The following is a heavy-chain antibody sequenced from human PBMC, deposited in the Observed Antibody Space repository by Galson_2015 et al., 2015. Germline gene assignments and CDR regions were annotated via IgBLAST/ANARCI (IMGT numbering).Heavy chain of an antibody. CDR1: GGSISSSNW. D-gene: IGHD2-2*01. Sequence: LSLTCAVSGGSISSSNWWSWVRQPPGKGLEWIGEIYHSGSTNYNPSLKSRVTISVDKSKNQFSLKLSSVTAADTAVYYCARDRGVPAATRYYGMDVWGQGTTVTVSS. V-gene: IGHV4-4*02. CDR3: ARDRGVPAATRYYGMDV. J-gene: IGHJ6*02. CDR2: IYHSGST.